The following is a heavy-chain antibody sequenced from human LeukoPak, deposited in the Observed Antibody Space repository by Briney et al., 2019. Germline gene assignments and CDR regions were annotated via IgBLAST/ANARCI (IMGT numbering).Heavy chain of an antibody. CDR1: GFIFRNYV. CDR2: ISETGSDT. V-gene: IGHV3-23*01. Sequence: GGTLRLSCAASGFIFRNYVMSWVRQAPGKGLEWVSSISETGSDTYYADSVRGRLTISRDNSRNTLFLQMNSLRAEDTATYYCVKDHYWGQGTLVTVSS. J-gene: IGHJ4*02. CDR3: VKDHY.